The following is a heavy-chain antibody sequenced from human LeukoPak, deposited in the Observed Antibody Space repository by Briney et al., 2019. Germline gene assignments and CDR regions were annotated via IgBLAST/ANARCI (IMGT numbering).Heavy chain of an antibody. CDR2: INHSGST. V-gene: IGHV4-34*01. CDR3: ARDLGQHYYGSGSYTDV. CDR1: GGSFSGYY. D-gene: IGHD3-10*01. J-gene: IGHJ6*04. Sequence: PSETLSLTCAVYGGSFSGYYWSWIRQPPGKGLEWIGEINHSGSTNYNPSLKSRVTISVDTSKNQFSLKLSSVTAADTAVYYCARDLGQHYYGSGSYTDVWGKGTTVTVSS.